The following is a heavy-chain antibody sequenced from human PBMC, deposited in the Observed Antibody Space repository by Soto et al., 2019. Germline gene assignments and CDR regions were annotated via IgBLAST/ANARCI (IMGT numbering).Heavy chain of an antibody. CDR2: ISGSGGST. V-gene: IGHV3-23*01. CDR3: AKGYFWDLQLWPLSSAFDI. D-gene: IGHD5-18*01. Sequence: GGSLRLSCAASGFTFSSYAMSWVRQAPGKGLEWVSAISGSGGSTYYADSVKGRFTISRDNSKNTLYLQMNSLRAEDTAVYYCAKGYFWDLQLWPLSSAFDIWGQGTMVTVSS. CDR1: GFTFSSYA. J-gene: IGHJ3*02.